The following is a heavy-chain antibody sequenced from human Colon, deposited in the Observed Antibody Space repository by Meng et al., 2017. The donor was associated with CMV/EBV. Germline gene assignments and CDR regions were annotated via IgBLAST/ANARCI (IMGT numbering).Heavy chain of an antibody. CDR2: INPYSGDT. Sequence: VQLMQSGAEMRELGASVKGSCKASGATFAGYLIHWVRQAPGKGLEWMGWINPYSGDTIYAQKFEVGVTMTRDASITTAYLELSSLKSDDTAVYYCGTFGGDFDYWGQGTLVTVSS. D-gene: IGHD3-3*01. J-gene: IGHJ4*02. CDR3: GTFGGDFDY. CDR1: GATFAGYL. V-gene: IGHV1-2*02.